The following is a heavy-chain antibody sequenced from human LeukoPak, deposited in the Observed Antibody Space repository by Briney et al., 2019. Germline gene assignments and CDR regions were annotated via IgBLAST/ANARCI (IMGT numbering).Heavy chain of an antibody. Sequence: GGSLRLSCAASGFTFSSYGMHWVRQAPGKGLEWVAVISYDGSNKYYADSVKGRFTISRDNSKNTLYLQMNSLRAEDTVVYYCAKDPLSTVVSYFDYWGQGTLVTVSS. CDR2: ISYDGSNK. D-gene: IGHD4-23*01. V-gene: IGHV3-30*18. CDR3: AKDPLSTVVSYFDY. J-gene: IGHJ4*02. CDR1: GFTFSSYG.